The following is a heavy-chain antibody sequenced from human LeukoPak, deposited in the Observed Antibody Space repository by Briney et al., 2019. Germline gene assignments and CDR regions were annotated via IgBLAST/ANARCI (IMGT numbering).Heavy chain of an antibody. D-gene: IGHD3-10*01. Sequence: TSETLSLTCAVYGGSFSGYYWGWIRQPPGKGLEWIGSIYYSGSTYYNPSLKSRVTISVDTSKNQFSLKLSSVTAADTAVYYCARTRSGPTYYYMDVWGKGTTVTISS. CDR2: IYYSGST. CDR1: GGSFSGYY. V-gene: IGHV4-39*01. CDR3: ARTRSGPTYYYMDV. J-gene: IGHJ6*03.